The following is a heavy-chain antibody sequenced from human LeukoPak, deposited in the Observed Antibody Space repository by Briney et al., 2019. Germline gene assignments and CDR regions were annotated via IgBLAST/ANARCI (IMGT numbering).Heavy chain of an antibody. V-gene: IGHV3-30-3*01. CDR2: ISYDGSNK. CDR3: ARDLWILGDY. Sequence: GGSPRLSCAASGFTFSSYAMHWVRQAPGKGLEWVAVISYDGSNKYYADSVKGRFTISRDNSKNTLYLQMNSLRAEDTAVYYCARDLWILGDYWGQGTLVTVSS. CDR1: GFTFSSYA. J-gene: IGHJ4*02. D-gene: IGHD5-18*01.